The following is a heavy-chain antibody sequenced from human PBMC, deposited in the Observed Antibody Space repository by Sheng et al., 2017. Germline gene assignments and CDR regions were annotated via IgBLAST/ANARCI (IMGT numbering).Heavy chain of an antibody. J-gene: IGHJ4*02. D-gene: IGHD6-19*01. CDR3: ARDESLGQWLPPDY. CDR2: INSDGSTT. V-gene: IGHV3-74*01. Sequence: EVQLVESGGGLVQPGGSLRLSCAASGFIFSSYWMHWVRQAPGKGLVWVSRINSDGSTTSYADSVKGRFTVSRDNAKNTLYLQMNSLRAEDTAVYYCARDESLGQWLPPDYWGQGTLVTVSS. CDR1: GFIFSSYW.